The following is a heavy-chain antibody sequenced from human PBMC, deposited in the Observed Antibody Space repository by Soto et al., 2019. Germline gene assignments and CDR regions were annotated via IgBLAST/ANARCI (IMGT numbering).Heavy chain of an antibody. D-gene: IGHD1-26*01. V-gene: IGHV1-18*04. CDR1: GYTFISYC. CDR2: IIAYNGNT. Sequence: ASVKVSCKASGYTFISYCSSWVRQAPGQGLEWMGWIIAYNGNTNYAQKLQGRVTMTTDTSTSTAYMELSSLRSDDTAVYYCARAVYSGGRFFDYWGQGTLVTVSS. CDR3: ARAVYSGGRFFDY. J-gene: IGHJ4*02.